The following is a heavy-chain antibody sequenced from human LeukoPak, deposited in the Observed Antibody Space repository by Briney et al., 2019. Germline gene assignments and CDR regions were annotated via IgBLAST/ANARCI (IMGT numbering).Heavy chain of an antibody. CDR1: GYTFTSYD. Sequence: GASVKVSCKASGYTFTSYDINWVRQATGQGLEWMRWMNPNSGNTGYAQKFQGRVTMTRNASISTAYMELSSLRSEDTAVYYCARTSDSGSYLDYYFDYWGQGTLVTVSS. CDR2: MNPNSGNT. D-gene: IGHD1-26*01. V-gene: IGHV1-8*01. J-gene: IGHJ4*02. CDR3: ARTSDSGSYLDYYFDY.